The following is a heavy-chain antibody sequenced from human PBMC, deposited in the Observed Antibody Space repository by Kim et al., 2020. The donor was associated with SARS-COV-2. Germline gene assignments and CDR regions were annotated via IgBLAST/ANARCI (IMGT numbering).Heavy chain of an antibody. CDR2: IIPILGIA. Sequence: SVKVSCKASGGTFSSYAISWVRQAPGQGLEWMGRIIPILGIANYAQKFQGRVTITADKSTSTAYMELSSLRSEDTAVYYCARGRDIRGYSGYDWHYYYGMDVWGQGTTVTVSS. D-gene: IGHD5-12*01. CDR1: GGTFSSYA. J-gene: IGHJ6*02. V-gene: IGHV1-69*04. CDR3: ARGRDIRGYSGYDWHYYYGMDV.